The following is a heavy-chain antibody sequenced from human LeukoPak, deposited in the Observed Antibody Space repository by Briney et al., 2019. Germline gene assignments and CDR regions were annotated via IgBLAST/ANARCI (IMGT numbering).Heavy chain of an antibody. V-gene: IGHV3-23*01. Sequence: GGSLRLSCVASGFTFSIYAMSWVRQAPGKGLEWVSSIDSGGSTYYPDSVRGRFTISRDTSKNTLYLQMNSLRAEDTAVYYCARDRWRSGGSGGGDYWGQGTLVTVSS. D-gene: IGHD2-15*01. CDR3: ARDRWRSGGSGGGDY. CDR1: GFTFSIYA. J-gene: IGHJ4*02. CDR2: IDSGGST.